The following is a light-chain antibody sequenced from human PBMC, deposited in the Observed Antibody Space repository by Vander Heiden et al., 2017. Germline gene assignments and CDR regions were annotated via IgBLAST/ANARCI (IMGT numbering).Light chain of an antibody. CDR2: WAS. CDR1: QSVLYSSNNKNY. J-gene: IGKJ4*01. Sequence: DNVMTPSPYPLALSLGERATINCKSSQSVLYSSNNKNYLAWYQQKPGQPPKLLIYWASTRESGVPDRFSGSGSGTDFTLTISSLQAEDVAVYYCQQYYSTPLTFGGGTKVEIK. V-gene: IGKV4-1*01. CDR3: QQYYSTPLT.